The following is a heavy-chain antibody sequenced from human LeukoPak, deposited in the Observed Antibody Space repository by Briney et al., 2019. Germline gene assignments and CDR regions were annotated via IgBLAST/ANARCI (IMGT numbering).Heavy chain of an antibody. CDR2: IYYTEST. CDR3: ARAYDYVWGSYRHPTYYYGLDV. V-gene: IGHV4-39*07. J-gene: IGHJ6*02. Sequence: SETLSLTCTVSGGSISSSSYYWGWIRQPPGKGLEWIGSIYYTESTYYNPSLKSRVTISVDTSKNQFSLKVNSVTAADTAMYYCARAYDYVWGSYRHPTYYYGLDVWGQGTTVAVSS. CDR1: GGSISSSSYY. D-gene: IGHD3-16*02.